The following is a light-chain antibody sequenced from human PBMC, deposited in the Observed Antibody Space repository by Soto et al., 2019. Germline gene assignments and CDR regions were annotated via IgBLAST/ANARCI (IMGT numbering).Light chain of an antibody. J-gene: IGKJ2*01. CDR3: QKYGSSSYT. Sequence: EIVLTQSPGTLSLSPGERATLSCRASQSISSSYLAWYQQKPGQAPRLLIYAASSRATGIPDRFSGSGSGTDFTLTISRLEPEDFAVYYCQKYGSSSYTFGQGTKLEIK. CDR2: AAS. V-gene: IGKV3-20*01. CDR1: QSISSSY.